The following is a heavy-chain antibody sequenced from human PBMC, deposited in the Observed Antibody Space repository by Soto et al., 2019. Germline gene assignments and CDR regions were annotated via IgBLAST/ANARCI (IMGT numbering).Heavy chain of an antibody. CDR2: VYYRGRS. V-gene: IGHV4-39*01. Sequence: PSETLSLTCTVSGGTGTNSSYYWVWILQSPGKGLEWIGSVYYRGRSYSKSSVKSRVTISVDTSKNRFSLSLNSVTASDTAVYFCVSQRTTVPTQAYFDYWGPGALVTVSS. CDR1: GGTGTNSSYY. J-gene: IGHJ4*02. D-gene: IGHD4-17*01. CDR3: VSQRTTVPTQAYFDY.